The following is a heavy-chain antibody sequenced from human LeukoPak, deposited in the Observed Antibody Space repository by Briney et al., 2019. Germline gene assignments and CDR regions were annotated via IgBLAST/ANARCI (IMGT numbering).Heavy chain of an antibody. V-gene: IGHV1-69*05. CDR1: GGTFSSYA. CDR2: IIPIFGTA. D-gene: IGHD2-2*01. Sequence: ASVKVSCKAPGGTFSSYAISWVRQAPGQGLEWMGGIIPIFGTANYAQKFQGRVTITTDESTSTAYMELSSLRSEDTAVYYCAGYCSSTSCSDAFDIWGQGTMVTVSS. CDR3: AGYCSSTSCSDAFDI. J-gene: IGHJ3*02.